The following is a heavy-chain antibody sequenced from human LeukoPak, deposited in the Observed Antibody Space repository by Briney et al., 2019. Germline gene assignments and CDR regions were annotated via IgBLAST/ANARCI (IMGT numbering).Heavy chain of an antibody. CDR1: GGSFSGYY. J-gene: IGHJ6*02. CDR2: INHSGST. Sequence: SETLSLTCAVYGGSFSGYYWSWIRQPPGKGLEWIGEINHSGSTNYNPSLKSRVTISVDTSKNQFSLKLSSVTAADTAVYYCARMVIFWHYGMDVWGQGTTVTVSS. CDR3: ARMVIFWHYGMDV. V-gene: IGHV4-34*01. D-gene: IGHD3-9*01.